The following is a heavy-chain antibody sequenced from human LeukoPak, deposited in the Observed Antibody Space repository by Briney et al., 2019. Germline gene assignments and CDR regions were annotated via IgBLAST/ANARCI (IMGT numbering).Heavy chain of an antibody. CDR2: ISAYNGNT. D-gene: IGHD3-3*01. J-gene: IGHJ3*02. CDR1: GSSGDTFNSHG. V-gene: IGHV1-18*01. CDR3: ARISSARRKLRFLEWLLTNAFDI. Sequence: GASVKVSCKASGSSGDTFNSHGISWVRQAPGQGLEWMGWISAYNGNTNYAQKLQGRVTMTTDTSTSTAYMELRSLRSDDTAVYYCARISSARRKLRFLEWLLTNAFDIWGQGTMVTVSS.